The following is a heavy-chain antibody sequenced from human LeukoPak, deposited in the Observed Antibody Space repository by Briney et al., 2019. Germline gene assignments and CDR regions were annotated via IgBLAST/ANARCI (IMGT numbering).Heavy chain of an antibody. J-gene: IGHJ6*03. CDR2: IYYSGST. Sequence: SETLSLTCTVSGGSISSYYWSWIRQPPGKGLEWIGYIYYSGSTNYNPSLKSRVTISVDTSKNQFSLKLSSVTAADTAVYYCARDSAGYSYGEYYYYYMDVWGKGTTVTASS. D-gene: IGHD5-18*01. V-gene: IGHV4-59*01. CDR3: ARDSAGYSYGEYYYYYMDV. CDR1: GGSISSYY.